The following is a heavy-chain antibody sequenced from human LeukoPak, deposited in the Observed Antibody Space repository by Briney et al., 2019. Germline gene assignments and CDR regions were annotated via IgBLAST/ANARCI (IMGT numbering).Heavy chain of an antibody. CDR2: IYHSGST. V-gene: IGHV4-30-2*01. J-gene: IGHJ6*03. Sequence: SETLSLTCTVSGGSISSGGYYWSWIRQPPGKGLEWIGYIYHSGSTYYNPSLKSRVTISVDRSKNQFSLKLSSVTAADTAVYYCARGIMVFGVAKGYMDVWGKGTTVTVSS. CDR1: GGSISSGGYY. CDR3: ARGIMVFGVAKGYMDV. D-gene: IGHD3-3*01.